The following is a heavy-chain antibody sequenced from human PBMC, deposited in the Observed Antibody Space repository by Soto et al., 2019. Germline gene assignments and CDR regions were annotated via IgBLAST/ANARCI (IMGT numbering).Heavy chain of an antibody. Sequence: SGPTLVNPTQTLTLTCTFSGLSLSTSGVSVGWIRQPPGKALEWLGLIYWDDDKRYSPSLESRLTITKDTSKNQVVLTMSNVDPVDTGTYYCAHFPSDRGYSYGMGVWGQGTTVTVSS. D-gene: IGHD3-10*01. CDR2: IYWDDDK. J-gene: IGHJ6*02. CDR3: AHFPSDRGYSYGMGV. CDR1: GLSLSTSGVS. V-gene: IGHV2-5*02.